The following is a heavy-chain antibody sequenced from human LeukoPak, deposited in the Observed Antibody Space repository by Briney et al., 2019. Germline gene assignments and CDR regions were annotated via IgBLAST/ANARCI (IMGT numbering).Heavy chain of an antibody. J-gene: IGHJ4*01. V-gene: IGHV4-59*08. CDR1: RSSINNNY. D-gene: IGHD3-22*01. CDR3: ARHRDYYDT. CDR2: IYSSGSA. Sequence: SETLSLTCTVSRSSINNNYWTWIRHPPGKGLEWIGYIYSSGSANYNPSLKSRVIISGDTSKIQISLKLTSVTAADTAVYFCARHRDYYDTWGHGTLVTVSS.